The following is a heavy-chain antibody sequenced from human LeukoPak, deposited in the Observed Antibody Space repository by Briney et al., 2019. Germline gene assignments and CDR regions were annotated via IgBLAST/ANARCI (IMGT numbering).Heavy chain of an antibody. V-gene: IGHV1-18*01. J-gene: IGHJ4*02. Sequence: ASVKISCKASGYTFTSYGISWVRQAPGQGLEWMGWISAYNGNTNYAQKLQGRVTMTTDTSTSTAYMELRSLRSDDTAVYYCARDPLYSSSWPLDYWGQGTLVTVSS. D-gene: IGHD6-13*01. CDR1: GYTFTSYG. CDR3: ARDPLYSSSWPLDY. CDR2: ISAYNGNT.